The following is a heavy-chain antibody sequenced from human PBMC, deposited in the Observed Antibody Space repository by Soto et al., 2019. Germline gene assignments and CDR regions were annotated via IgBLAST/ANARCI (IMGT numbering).Heavy chain of an antibody. J-gene: IGHJ6*02. Sequence: QVQLVQSGAEVKKPGSSVKVSCKASGGTFSNYAISWMRQAPGQGLEWMGGIIPISGTANYAQKFQGRVTTTAGELTSTAYMGLSSLRSEDTAVYYWARSQGSSTSLEMYYYYYYGMDVWGQGTTVTVSS. D-gene: IGHD2-2*01. CDR1: GGTFSNYA. V-gene: IGHV1-69*01. CDR3: ARSQGSSTSLEMYYYYYYGMDV. CDR2: IIPISGTA.